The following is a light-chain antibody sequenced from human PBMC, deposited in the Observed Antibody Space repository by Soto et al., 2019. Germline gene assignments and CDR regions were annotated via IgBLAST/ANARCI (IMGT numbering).Light chain of an antibody. CDR2: KVS. V-gene: IGKV1-5*03. CDR1: QSPSTW. J-gene: IGKJ1*01. Sequence: IQMTQSPSTLSASLGDRVIITCRASQSPSTWLAWYQQKPGKAPKLLVFKVSSLESGVPSRFSGSGSGTEFTLTISSLKTDDFATYDCQQYKSYTWTFGQGTKVDIK. CDR3: QQYKSYTWT.